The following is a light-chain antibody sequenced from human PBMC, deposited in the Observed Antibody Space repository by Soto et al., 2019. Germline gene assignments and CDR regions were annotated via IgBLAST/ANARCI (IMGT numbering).Light chain of an antibody. Sequence: EIVLTQSPGTLSLSPGERATLSCRASQSVSSSYLAWYQQKPGQAPRVLIYGASSRATGIPDRFSGSGSGTDFTLTISRLEPEDFPVYYCQQYGSSPLTFGGGTKVEIK. J-gene: IGKJ4*01. CDR3: QQYGSSPLT. CDR2: GAS. CDR1: QSVSSSY. V-gene: IGKV3-20*01.